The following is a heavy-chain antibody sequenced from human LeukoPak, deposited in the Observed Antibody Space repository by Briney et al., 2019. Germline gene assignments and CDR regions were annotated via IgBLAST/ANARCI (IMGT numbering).Heavy chain of an antibody. Sequence: GGSLRLSCAASGFTFSSYWMSWVRQAPGKGLEWVANINPDGSNMLYVDSVKGRFTISRDNAKNSLYLQMNNLRAEDTAVYFCVSGFLQWLYWGQGTLVTVSS. CDR3: VSGFLQWLY. D-gene: IGHD3-3*01. CDR2: INPDGSNM. CDR1: GFTFSSYW. V-gene: IGHV3-7*01. J-gene: IGHJ4*02.